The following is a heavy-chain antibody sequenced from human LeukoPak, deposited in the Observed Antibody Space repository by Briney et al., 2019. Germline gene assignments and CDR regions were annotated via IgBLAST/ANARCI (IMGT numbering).Heavy chain of an antibody. CDR1: GGSIRSYY. D-gene: IGHD1-26*01. V-gene: IGHV4-59*01. CDR2: IYYSGST. J-gene: IGHJ6*03. Sequence: SETLSLTCTVSGGSIRSYYWSWIRQPPGKGLEWIGYIYYSGSTNYSPSLKSRVTISVDTSKNHLSLKLSSATAADTAVYYCSSGSYSFYYMDVWGKGTTVTVSS. CDR3: SSGSYSFYYMDV.